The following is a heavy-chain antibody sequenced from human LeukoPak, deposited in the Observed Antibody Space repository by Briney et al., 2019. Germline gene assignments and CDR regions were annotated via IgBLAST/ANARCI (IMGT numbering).Heavy chain of an antibody. D-gene: IGHD1-26*01. J-gene: IGHJ4*02. Sequence: SETLSLTYTVSGGSISSSSYYWGWIRQPPGKGLEWIGSIYYSGSTYYNPSLKSRVTISVDTSKNQFSLKLSSVTAADAAVYYCATPGSYDPFGYWGQGTLVTVSS. CDR1: GGSISSSSYY. CDR3: ATPGSYDPFGY. V-gene: IGHV4-39*07. CDR2: IYYSGST.